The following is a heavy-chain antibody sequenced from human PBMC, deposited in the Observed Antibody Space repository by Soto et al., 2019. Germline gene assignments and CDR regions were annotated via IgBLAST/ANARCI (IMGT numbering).Heavy chain of an antibody. J-gene: IGHJ6*02. V-gene: IGHV1-18*01. Sequence: QVQLVQSGVEVKKAGASVKVSCKASGYTFSSYGISWARQAPGQGLEWMGWISDYNGNTHYAQKFQGRLIMTTDTYPRTGYMGLRGLGCDDTAVYFCAREGYYSGSGTYSPPRYYGMDVWGQGTTVTVSS. CDR2: ISDYNGNT. D-gene: IGHD3-10*01. CDR1: GYTFSSYG. CDR3: AREGYYSGSGTYSPPRYYGMDV.